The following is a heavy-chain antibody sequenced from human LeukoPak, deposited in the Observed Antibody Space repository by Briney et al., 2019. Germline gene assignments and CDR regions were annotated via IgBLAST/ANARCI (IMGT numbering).Heavy chain of an antibody. CDR2: IYYSGST. J-gene: IGHJ6*03. D-gene: IGHD6-13*01. V-gene: IGHV4-59*12. CDR3: ARERAYSSSWYPGYYYYYYMDV. CDR1: GGSISSYY. Sequence: SETLSLTCTVSGGSISSYYWSWIRQPPGKGLEWIGYIYYSGSTNYNPSLKSRVTISVDTSKNQFSLKLSSVTAADTAVYYCARERAYSSSWYPGYYYYYYMDVWGKGTTVTISS.